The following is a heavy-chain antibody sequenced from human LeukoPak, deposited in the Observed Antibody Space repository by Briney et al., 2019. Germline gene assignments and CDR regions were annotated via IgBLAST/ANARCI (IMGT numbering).Heavy chain of an antibody. CDR2: IRYDGSNK. J-gene: IGHJ4*02. Sequence: GGSLRLSCAASGFTFSSYGMHWVRQAPGKGLEWVAFIRYDGSNKYYADSVKGRFTISRDNSKNTLYLQMNSLRAEDTAVYYCAEGGRRYYDSSGYYDYWGQGTLVTVSS. CDR3: AEGGRRYYDSSGYYDY. V-gene: IGHV3-30*02. CDR1: GFTFSSYG. D-gene: IGHD3-22*01.